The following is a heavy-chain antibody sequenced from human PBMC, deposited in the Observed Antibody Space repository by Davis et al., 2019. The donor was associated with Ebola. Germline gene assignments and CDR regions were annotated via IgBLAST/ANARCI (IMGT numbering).Heavy chain of an antibody. V-gene: IGHV7-4-1*02. CDR1: AYTFTSYS. CDR2: INFNTGSP. D-gene: IGHD6-13*01. CDR3: ARSSYSWYFSGMDV. J-gene: IGHJ6*04. Sequence: AASVKVSCKASAYTFTSYSMNWVRQAPGQGLQWMGWINFNTGSPTYAQGFTGRFVFSFDTTVSTAYLQISSLKAEDSAIYYSARSSYSWYFSGMDVWGKGTTVTVSS.